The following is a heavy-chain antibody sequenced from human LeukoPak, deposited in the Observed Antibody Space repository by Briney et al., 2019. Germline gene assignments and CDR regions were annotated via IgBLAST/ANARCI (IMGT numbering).Heavy chain of an antibody. J-gene: IGHJ4*02. Sequence: GGSLRLSCAASGFTFSSYSMNWARQAPGKGLEWVASINHNGNVNYYVDSVKGRFTISRDNAKNSLYLQMSNLRAEDTAVYYCVRDGVGAPPFDYWGQGVLVTVSS. CDR3: VRDGVGAPPFDY. V-gene: IGHV3-7*03. D-gene: IGHD1-26*01. CDR2: INHNGNVN. CDR1: GFTFSSYS.